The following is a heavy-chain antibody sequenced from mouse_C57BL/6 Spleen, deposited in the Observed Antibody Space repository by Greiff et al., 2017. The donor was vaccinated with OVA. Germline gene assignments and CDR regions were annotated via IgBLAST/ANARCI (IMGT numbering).Heavy chain of an antibody. J-gene: IGHJ3*01. D-gene: IGHD3-1*01. CDR2: IYPGSGNT. CDR3: ARSGTHGGFAY. CDR1: GYTFTDYY. V-gene: IGHV1-76*01. Sequence: QVQLKESGAELVRPGASVKLSCKASGYTFTDYYINWVKQRPGQGLEWIARIYPGSGNTYYNEKFKGKATLTAEKSSSTAYMQLSSLTSEDSAVYFCARSGTHGGFAYWGQGTLVTVSA.